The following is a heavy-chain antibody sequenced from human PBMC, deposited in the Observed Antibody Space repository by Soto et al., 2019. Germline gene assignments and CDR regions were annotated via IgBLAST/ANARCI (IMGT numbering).Heavy chain of an antibody. CDR3: ASGGLDIVVVPAARSYGMDV. V-gene: IGHV4-61*01. Sequence: PSETLSLTCTVSGGSVSSGSYYWSWIRQPPGKGLEWIGYIYYSGSTNYNPSLKSRVTISVDTSKNQFSLKLSSVTAADTAVYYCASGGLDIVVVPAARSYGMDVWGQGTTVTVSS. J-gene: IGHJ6*02. CDR2: IYYSGST. CDR1: GGSVSSGSYY. D-gene: IGHD2-2*03.